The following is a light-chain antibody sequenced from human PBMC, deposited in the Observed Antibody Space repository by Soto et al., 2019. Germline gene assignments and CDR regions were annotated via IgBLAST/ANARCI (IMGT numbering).Light chain of an antibody. J-gene: IGKJ2*01. CDR2: GAS. Sequence: ENVLTQSPGTLSLSPGERATLSGWASQSVYNNNLAWYQQKPGQAPRLLIYGASNRATGIPDRFSGSVSGTDFTLTISRLEPEDFAVYYCQQYGGPPVTFGQGTKLEIK. V-gene: IGKV3-20*01. CDR1: QSVYNNN. CDR3: QQYGGPPVT.